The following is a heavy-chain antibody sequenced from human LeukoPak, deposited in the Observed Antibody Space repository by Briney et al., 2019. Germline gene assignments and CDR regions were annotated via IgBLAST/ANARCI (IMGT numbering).Heavy chain of an antibody. CDR3: ASGYYSIYYFDY. V-gene: IGHV3-74*01. D-gene: IGHD3-22*01. CDR1: GFTFSSHL. CDR2: ISSDGTYT. Sequence: GGSLRLSCAASGFTFSSHLMHWVRQAPGKGLVWVSRISSDGTYTNYADSVRGRFTISRDNAKNTLYLQMNSLRAEDTAVYYCASGYYSIYYFDYWGQGTLVTVSS. J-gene: IGHJ4*02.